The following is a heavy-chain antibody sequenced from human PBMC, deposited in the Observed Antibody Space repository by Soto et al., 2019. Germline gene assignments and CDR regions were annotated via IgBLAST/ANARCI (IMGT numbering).Heavy chain of an antibody. CDR2: IDFRGTT. CDR3: SRRAPEGFDP. V-gene: IGHV4-39*02. CDR1: GGSIISSSYF. Sequence: PSETLSLTCTVSGGSIISSSYFWAWIRRPPGKGLEWIGSIDFRGTTYTNPSLESRVTISVDTSKNHFSLKLDSVTAADTALYYCSRRAPEGFDPWGRGTLFTVSS. J-gene: IGHJ5*02.